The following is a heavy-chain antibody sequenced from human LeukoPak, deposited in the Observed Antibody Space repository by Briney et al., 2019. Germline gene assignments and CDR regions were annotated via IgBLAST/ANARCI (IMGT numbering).Heavy chain of an antibody. J-gene: IGHJ4*02. Sequence: SETLSLTCTVSGGSISSYYWSWIRQPAGKGLEWIGRIYTSGSTNYNPSLKSRVTMSVDTSKNQFSLKLSSVTAADTAVYYRARERVNRMVRGVIGYFDYWGQGTLVTVSS. V-gene: IGHV4-4*07. CDR1: GGSISSYY. CDR2: IYTSGST. D-gene: IGHD3-10*01. CDR3: ARERVNRMVRGVIGYFDY.